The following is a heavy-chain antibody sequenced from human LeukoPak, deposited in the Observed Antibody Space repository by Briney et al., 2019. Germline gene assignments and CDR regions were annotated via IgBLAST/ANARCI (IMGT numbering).Heavy chain of an antibody. Sequence: SVKVSCKASGGAFSSYAISWVRQAPGQGLEWMGGIIPIFGTANYAQKFQGRVTITADESTSTAYMELSSLRSEDTAVYYCASRTTWDYFDYWGQGTLVTVSS. D-gene: IGHD4-17*01. CDR1: GGAFSSYA. V-gene: IGHV1-69*13. CDR2: IIPIFGTA. J-gene: IGHJ4*02. CDR3: ASRTTWDYFDY.